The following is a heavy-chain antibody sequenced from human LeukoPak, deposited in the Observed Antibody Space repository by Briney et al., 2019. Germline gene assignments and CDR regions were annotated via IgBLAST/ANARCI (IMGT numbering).Heavy chain of an antibody. J-gene: IGHJ6*02. CDR1: GGSISSGSYY. CDR3: ARESSNGGYYYYGMDV. V-gene: IGHV4-61*02. CDR2: IYTSGST. Sequence: SQTLSLTCTVSGGSISSGSYYWSWIRQPAGKGLEWIGRIYTSGSTNYNPSLKSRVTISVDTSKNQSSLKLSSVTAADTAVYYCARESSNGGYYYYGMDVWGQGTTVTVSS. D-gene: IGHD3-16*01.